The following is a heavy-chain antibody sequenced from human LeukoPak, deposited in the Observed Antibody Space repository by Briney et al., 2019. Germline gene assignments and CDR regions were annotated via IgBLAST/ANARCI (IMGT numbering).Heavy chain of an antibody. CDR2: IYPGDSDT. Sequence: GESLKISCKGSGYSFTSYWIGWVRQMPGKGLEWMGIIYPGDSDTRYGPSFQGQVTISADKSISTAYLQWSSLKASDTAMYYCARRVAVAGGLFDYWGQGTLVTVSS. D-gene: IGHD6-19*01. CDR1: GYSFTSYW. CDR3: ARRVAVAGGLFDY. J-gene: IGHJ4*02. V-gene: IGHV5-51*01.